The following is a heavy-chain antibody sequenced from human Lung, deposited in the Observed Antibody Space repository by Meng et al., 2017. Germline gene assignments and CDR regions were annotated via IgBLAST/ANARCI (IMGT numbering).Heavy chain of an antibody. CDR3: TWDDKAVSDY. J-gene: IGHJ4*02. CDR1: GFYFSNAW. Sequence: EVALGESGGDLVRPGGSLRLSCAASGFYFSNAWMSWVRQAPGKGLEWVGRIKSNTDGGTTEYAAPVTGRFTISRDDSKSTLNLHLSGLRTDDTGVYYCTWDDKAVSDYWGQGTLVTVSS. CDR2: IKSNTDGGTT. V-gene: IGHV3-15*01. D-gene: IGHD3-9*01.